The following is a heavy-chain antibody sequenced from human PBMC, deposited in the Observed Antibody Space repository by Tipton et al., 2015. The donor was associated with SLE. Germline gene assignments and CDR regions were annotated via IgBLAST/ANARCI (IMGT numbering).Heavy chain of an antibody. Sequence: TLSLTCAVCGGSFSGYYWSWIRQPPGKGLEWIGEINHGGSTNYNPSLKSRVTISIDTSKNQFSLKLSSVTAADTAVYYCARGGYYDFWSGSYYFDYWGQGTLVTVSS. CDR2: INHGGST. D-gene: IGHD3-3*01. J-gene: IGHJ4*02. CDR1: GGSFSGYY. CDR3: ARGGYYDFWSGSYYFDY. V-gene: IGHV4-34*01.